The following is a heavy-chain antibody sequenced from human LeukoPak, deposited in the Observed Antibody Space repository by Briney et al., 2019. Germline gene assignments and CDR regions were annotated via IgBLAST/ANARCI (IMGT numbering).Heavy chain of an antibody. D-gene: IGHD4-17*01. J-gene: IGHJ4*02. CDR2: ISGSGDNT. V-gene: IGHV3-23*01. CDR1: GFTVSSNS. CDR3: AKHKENYGDSCLDDY. Sequence: GGSLRLSCAASGFTVSSNSMSWVRQAPGKGLEWVSVISGSGDNTYYADSVKGRLTISRDNSKNTLYLQMNSLRGEDTAVYYCAKHKENYGDSCLDDYWGQGTLVTVSS.